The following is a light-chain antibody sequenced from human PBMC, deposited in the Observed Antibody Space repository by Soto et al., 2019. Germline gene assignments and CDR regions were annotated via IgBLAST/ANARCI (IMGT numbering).Light chain of an antibody. CDR2: EVT. Sequence: QSVLTQPPSASGSPGQSVTISCTGTSSDVGGYNYVSWYQQHPGKAPKLMIYEVTKRPSGVPDRFSGSKSGNTASLTVSGLLPEDEADHYCASYAGGNKVFGTGTKVTVL. CDR3: ASYAGGNKV. CDR1: SSDVGGYNY. V-gene: IGLV2-8*01. J-gene: IGLJ1*01.